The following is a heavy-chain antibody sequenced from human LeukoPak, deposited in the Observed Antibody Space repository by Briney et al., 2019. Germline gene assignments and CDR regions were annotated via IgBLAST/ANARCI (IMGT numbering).Heavy chain of an antibody. CDR2: ISRNSGSI. J-gene: IGHJ4*02. D-gene: IGHD3-22*01. CDR1: GFTFDDYA. V-gene: IGHV3-9*01. Sequence: GRSLRLSCAASGFTFDDYAMHWVRHAPGKGLEWVSGISRNSGSIGYADSVKGRFTISRDNATNSLYLQMNSLRAEDTALYYCAKDIGYYYDSSGYPGPFDYWGQGTLVTVSS. CDR3: AKDIGYYYDSSGYPGPFDY.